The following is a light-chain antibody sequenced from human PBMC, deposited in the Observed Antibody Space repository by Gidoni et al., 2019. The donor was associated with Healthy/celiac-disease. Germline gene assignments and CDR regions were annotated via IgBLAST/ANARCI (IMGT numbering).Light chain of an antibody. V-gene: IGLV2-14*01. CDR3: SSYTSSSHYV. Sequence: HSAFPLLPSFSASSVQSITISCTGTSSDVGGYNYVSWYQQHPAKAPKLMIYDVSNRPSGVSNRFSGSKSGNTASLTISGLQAEDEADYYCSSYTSSSHYVFGTGTKVTVL. CDR1: SSDVGGYNY. J-gene: IGLJ1*01. CDR2: DVS.